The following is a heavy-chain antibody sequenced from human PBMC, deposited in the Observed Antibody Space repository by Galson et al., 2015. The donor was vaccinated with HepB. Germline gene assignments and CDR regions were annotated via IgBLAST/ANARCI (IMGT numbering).Heavy chain of an antibody. Sequence: SCKASGGTFSSYAISWVRQAPGQGLEWMGGIIPILGIANYAQKFQGRVTITADKSTSTAYMELSSLRSEDTAVYYCARVGRGDDYGDYGDYWGQGTLVTVSS. D-gene: IGHD4-17*01. J-gene: IGHJ4*02. CDR1: GGTFSSYA. CDR2: IIPILGIA. V-gene: IGHV1-69*10. CDR3: ARVGRGDDYGDYGDY.